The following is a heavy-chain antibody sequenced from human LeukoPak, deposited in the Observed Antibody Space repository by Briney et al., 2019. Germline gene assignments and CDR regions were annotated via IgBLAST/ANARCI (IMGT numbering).Heavy chain of an antibody. CDR1: GFTFDDYA. V-gene: IGHV3-9*01. CDR2: INWNSVSA. D-gene: IGHD3/OR15-3a*01. Sequence: GGSLRLSCVASGFTFDDYAMHWVRQAPGKGLEWVAGINWNSVSAVYADSLKGRLTISRDNAKNSLFLQVNSLRAEDTAVYYCAREYDVLTAGLDFWGQGTLVTVSS. CDR3: AREYDVLTAGLDF. J-gene: IGHJ4*02.